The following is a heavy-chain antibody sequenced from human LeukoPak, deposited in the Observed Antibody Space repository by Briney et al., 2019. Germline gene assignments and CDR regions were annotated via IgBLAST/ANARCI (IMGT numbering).Heavy chain of an antibody. D-gene: IGHD4-17*01. V-gene: IGHV3-30*02. CDR3: ARDGGYGDYIGNLDY. CDR2: IRYDGGNK. J-gene: IGHJ4*02. Sequence: GGSLRLSCASSGFTFSSYGMHWVRQAPGKGLEWVAFIRYDGGNKYYADSVKGRFTISRDNSKNTLYLQMNSLRAEDTAVYYCARDGGYGDYIGNLDYWGQGTLVTVSS. CDR1: GFTFSSYG.